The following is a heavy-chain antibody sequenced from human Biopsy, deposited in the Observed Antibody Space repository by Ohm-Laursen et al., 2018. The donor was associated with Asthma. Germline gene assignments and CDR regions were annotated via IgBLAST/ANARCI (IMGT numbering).Heavy chain of an antibody. D-gene: IGHD3-22*01. J-gene: IGHJ4*02. Sequence: TLSLTCAVSYGSITSGGYYWNWIRQHPGKGLEWIGFIYYSGSTYYNPSLKSRVSISIDTSKNQFSLKLSSVTAADTAVYYCARAQDYYDSRGYYRSFDYWGQGTLVTVSS. CDR2: IYYSGST. CDR3: ARAQDYYDSRGYYRSFDY. V-gene: IGHV4-31*11. CDR1: YGSITSGGYY.